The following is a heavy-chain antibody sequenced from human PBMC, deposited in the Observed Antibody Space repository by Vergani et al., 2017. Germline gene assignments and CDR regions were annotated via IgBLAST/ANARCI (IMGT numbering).Heavy chain of an antibody. CDR1: GYTFTGYY. CDR2: INPNSGGT. D-gene: IGHD6-6*01. Sequence: QVQLVQSGAEVKKPGASVKVSCKASGYTFTGYYMHWVRQAPGQGLEWMGWINPNSGGTNYAQQFQGRVTMTRDTSISTAYMELSRLRSDDTAVYYCARVKCIAARAHNTEYFQHWGQGTLVTVSS. V-gene: IGHV1-2*02. J-gene: IGHJ1*01. CDR3: ARVKCIAARAHNTEYFQH.